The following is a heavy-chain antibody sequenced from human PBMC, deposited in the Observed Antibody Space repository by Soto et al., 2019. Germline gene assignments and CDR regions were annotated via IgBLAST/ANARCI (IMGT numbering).Heavy chain of an antibody. J-gene: IGHJ6*02. CDR3: ARDTSLLWFGELTNYYYYGMDV. V-gene: IGHV1-69*01. D-gene: IGHD3-10*01. Sequence: QVQLVQSGAEVKKPGSSVKVSCKASGGTFSSYAISWVRQAPGQGLEWMGGIIPIFGTANYAQKFQGRVTITADEATSTAYMELSSLRSEDTAVYYCARDTSLLWFGELTNYYYYGMDVWRQGTTVTVSS. CDR1: GGTFSSYA. CDR2: IIPIFGTA.